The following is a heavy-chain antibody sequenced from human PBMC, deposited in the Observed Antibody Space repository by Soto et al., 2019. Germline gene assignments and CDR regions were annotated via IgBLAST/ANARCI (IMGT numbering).Heavy chain of an antibody. J-gene: IGHJ6*02. CDR2: IKQDGSEK. Sequence: WGSLRLSCAASGFTFSSSWMIFFRQAPVKGLEWVANIKQDGSEKYYVDSVEGRFTISRDNAKNSLYLQMNSLRAEDTAVYYCARWQWLSFSMDVWGQGTTVTVSS. V-gene: IGHV3-7*01. CDR3: ARWQWLSFSMDV. D-gene: IGHD6-19*01. CDR1: GFTFSSSW.